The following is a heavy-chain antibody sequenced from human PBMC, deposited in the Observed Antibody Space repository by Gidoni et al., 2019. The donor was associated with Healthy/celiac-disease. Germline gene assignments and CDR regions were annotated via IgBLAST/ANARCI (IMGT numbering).Heavy chain of an antibody. CDR1: GFTFSSFG. J-gene: IGHJ1*01. D-gene: IGHD2-2*02. Sequence: QVQLVESGGGVVQPGRSLRLSCAASGFTFSSFGMHWVRQAPGKGLEWVAVISYDGSNKYYADSVKGRFTISRDNSKNTLYLQMNSLRAEDTAVYYCAKDICGTSCYTGEYFQHWGQGTLVTVSS. CDR3: AKDICGTSCYTGEYFQH. CDR2: ISYDGSNK. V-gene: IGHV3-30*18.